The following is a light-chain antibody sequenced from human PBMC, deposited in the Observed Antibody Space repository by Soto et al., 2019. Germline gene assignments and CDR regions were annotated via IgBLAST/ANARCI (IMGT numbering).Light chain of an antibody. V-gene: IGKV1-39*01. J-gene: IGKJ1*01. Sequence: DIQMTQSPSSLSASVGDRVTITCRASQSINNNLNWYQQKPGKAPKLLIYAASSLQSGVPARFSGSGAGTDFTLSISSLQAEDFATYYCQQSYSTPRTFGQGTKVEIK. CDR3: QQSYSTPRT. CDR2: AAS. CDR1: QSINNN.